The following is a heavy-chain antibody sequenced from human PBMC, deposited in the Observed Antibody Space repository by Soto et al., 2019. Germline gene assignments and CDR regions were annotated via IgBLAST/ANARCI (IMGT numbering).Heavy chain of an antibody. CDR1: GFTFSSYA. CDR3: AKGEGEQLVPWYYYYGMDV. V-gene: IGHV3-23*01. D-gene: IGHD6-6*01. CDR2: ISGSGGST. J-gene: IGHJ6*02. Sequence: GGSLRLSCAASGFTFSSYAMSWVRQAPGKGLEWVSAISGSGGSTYYADSVKGRFTISRDNSKNTLYLQMNSLRAEDTAVYYCAKGEGEQLVPWYYYYGMDVWGQGTTVTVSS.